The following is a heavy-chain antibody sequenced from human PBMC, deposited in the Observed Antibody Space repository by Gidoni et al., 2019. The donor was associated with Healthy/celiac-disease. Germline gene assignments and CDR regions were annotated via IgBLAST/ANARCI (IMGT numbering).Heavy chain of an antibody. D-gene: IGHD5-12*01. Sequence: QVQLQQWGAGLLKPSETLSLTCAVYGGSFSGYYWSWIRQPPGKGLEWIGEINHSGNTNYNPSLKSRVTISVDTSKNQFSLKLSSVTAADTAVYDCARTAGFIGGVIVATTSKHFDYWGQGTLVTVSS. CDR2: INHSGNT. J-gene: IGHJ4*02. V-gene: IGHV4-34*01. CDR3: ARTAGFIGGVIVATTSKHFDY. CDR1: GGSFSGYY.